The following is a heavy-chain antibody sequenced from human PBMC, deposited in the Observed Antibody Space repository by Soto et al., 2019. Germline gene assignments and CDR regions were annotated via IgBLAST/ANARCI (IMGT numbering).Heavy chain of an antibody. V-gene: IGHV1-2*02. D-gene: IGHD5-12*01. CDR1: GYTFTGYY. J-gene: IGHJ6*02. CDR2: INPNSGGT. Sequence: QVPLVQSGAEVKKPGASVKVSCKASGYTFTGYYMHWVRQAPGQGLEWMGWINPNSGGTNYAQKFQGRVTMTRDTSISKAYMELSRLRSDETAVYYCGRGGEYSGYQNRGYYYGMDVWGQGTTVTVSS. CDR3: GRGGEYSGYQNRGYYYGMDV.